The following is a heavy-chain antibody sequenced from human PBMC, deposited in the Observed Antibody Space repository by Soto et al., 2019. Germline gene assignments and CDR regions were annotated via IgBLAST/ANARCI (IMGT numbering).Heavy chain of an antibody. CDR1: GGSLSSYY. CDR3: ARAAYNFGPSDS. CDR2: ISYSGTT. J-gene: IGHJ4*02. V-gene: IGHV4-59*01. D-gene: IGHD1-1*01. Sequence: PSETLSLTCTVSGGSLSSYYWSWIRRPPGMGLEWIASISYSGTTNYNSSLKSRVTISIDTSKNQFSLKFNSVTAADTAVYYCARAAYNFGPSDSWGQGALITVS.